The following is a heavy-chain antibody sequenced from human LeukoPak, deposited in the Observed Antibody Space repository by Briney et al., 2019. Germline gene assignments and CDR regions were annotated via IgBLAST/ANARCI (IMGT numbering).Heavy chain of an antibody. J-gene: IGHJ4*02. CDR3: ARARTTRGFDY. Sequence: GGSLRLSCAASGFTFNSYGIHWVRQAPGRGLEWVAFIWYDGSNKYYADSVKGRFTISRDNSKNTLYLQMNSLRAEDTAVYYCARARTTRGFDYWGQGTLVTVSS. V-gene: IGHV3-33*01. CDR1: GFTFNSYG. D-gene: IGHD4-17*01. CDR2: IWYDGSNK.